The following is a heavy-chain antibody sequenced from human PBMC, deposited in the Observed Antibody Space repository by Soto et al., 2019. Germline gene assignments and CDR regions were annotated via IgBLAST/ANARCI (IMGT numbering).Heavy chain of an antibody. CDR2: IIPIFGTA. CDR3: AREEGAVAGTFYFDY. CDR1: GYTFTSYA. J-gene: IGHJ4*02. V-gene: IGHV1-69*13. Sequence: GASVKVSCKASGYTFTSYAISWVRQAPGQGLEWMGGIIPIFGTANYAQKFQGRVTITADESTSTAYMELSSLRSEDTAVYYCAREEGAVAGTFYFDYWGQGTLVTVSS. D-gene: IGHD6-19*01.